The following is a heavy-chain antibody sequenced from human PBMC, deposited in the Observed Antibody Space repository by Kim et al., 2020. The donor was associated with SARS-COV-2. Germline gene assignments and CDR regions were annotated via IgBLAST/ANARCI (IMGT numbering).Heavy chain of an antibody. D-gene: IGHD1-26*01. J-gene: IGHJ6*02. CDR2: ISYDGSNK. CDR1: GFTFSSYG. Sequence: GGSLRLSCAASGFTFSSYGMHWVRQAPGKGLEWVAVISYDGSNKYYADSVKGRFTISRDNSKNTLYLQMNSLRPDDTALYYCAKGWYWRVGATFVYYYDGMDVWGQGTTVTVPS. V-gene: IGHV3-30*18. CDR3: AKGWYWRVGATFVYYYDGMDV.